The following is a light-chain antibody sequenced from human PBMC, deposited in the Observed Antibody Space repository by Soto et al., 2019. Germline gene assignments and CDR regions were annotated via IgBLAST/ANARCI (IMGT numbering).Light chain of an antibody. V-gene: IGKV3-20*01. CDR1: QSVSSNY. CDR2: GVS. CDR3: QQYDESPI. Sequence: EIVLTQSPDTLSLSPGERASLSCRVSQSVSSNYLAWYQQTPGQAPRLLIYGVSTRATGIPDRFRGSGSGTDFNLTITRLEPDDFAVYWCQQYDESPIFGGGTKVDI. J-gene: IGKJ4*01.